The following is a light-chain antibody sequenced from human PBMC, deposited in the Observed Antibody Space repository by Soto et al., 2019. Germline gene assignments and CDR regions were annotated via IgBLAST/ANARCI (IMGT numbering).Light chain of an antibody. Sequence: EIVLTQSPGTLSLSPGERATLSCRASQSVSSNYLAWYQQKPGQAPRLLIYGASSRATGIPDRFSGSGSGTDFTLTISRLEPEDFAVYFCQQYSSSSTFGQGTRLEIK. V-gene: IGKV3-20*01. CDR3: QQYSSSST. CDR1: QSVSSNY. CDR2: GAS. J-gene: IGKJ5*01.